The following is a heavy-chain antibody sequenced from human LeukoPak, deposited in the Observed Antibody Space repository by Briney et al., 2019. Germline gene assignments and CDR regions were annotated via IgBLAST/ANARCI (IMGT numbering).Heavy chain of an antibody. CDR1: GGSFRGYY. J-gene: IGHJ5*02. D-gene: IGHD1-26*01. CDR3: ARSPLPRGYLNGPTTHWFDP. CDR2: INHSGST. Sequence: SETVSLTCAVYGGSFRGYYWSWIRQPPGKGLEWIGEINHSGSTNYNPSLKSRVTISVDTSKNQFSLKLSSVTAADTAVYYCARSPLPRGYLNGPTTHWFDPWGQGTLVTVSS. V-gene: IGHV4-34*01.